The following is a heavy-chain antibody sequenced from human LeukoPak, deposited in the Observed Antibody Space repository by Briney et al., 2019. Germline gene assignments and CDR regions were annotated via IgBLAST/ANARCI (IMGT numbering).Heavy chain of an antibody. CDR2: TSSSSSTI. Sequence: PGGSLRLSCAASGFTFSSYSMNWVRQAPGKGLEWVSYTSSSSSTIYYADSVKGRFTISRDNAKNSLYLQMNSLRAEDTAVYYCARGGYRGYSYGLPYYFDYWGQGTLVTVSS. V-gene: IGHV3-48*04. CDR3: ARGGYRGYSYGLPYYFDY. D-gene: IGHD5-18*01. J-gene: IGHJ4*02. CDR1: GFTFSSYS.